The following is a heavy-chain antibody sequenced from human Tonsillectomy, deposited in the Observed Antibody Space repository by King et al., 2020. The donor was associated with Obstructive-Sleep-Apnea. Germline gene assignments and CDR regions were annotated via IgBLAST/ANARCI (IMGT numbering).Heavy chain of an antibody. D-gene: IGHD3-3*01. CDR1: GFSFTSYG. CDR3: ATGSGYYYFEY. J-gene: IGHJ4*02. CDR2: ISYEDGTNK. Sequence: VQLVESGGGVVQPRRSLRLSCAASGFSFTSYGMHWVRQPPGKALEWLALISYEDGTNKYYADSVKGRLTVSRDNSKNTLFLQMSSVRAEDTAVYYCATGSGYYYFEYWGQGTRVTVSS. V-gene: IGHV3-30*03.